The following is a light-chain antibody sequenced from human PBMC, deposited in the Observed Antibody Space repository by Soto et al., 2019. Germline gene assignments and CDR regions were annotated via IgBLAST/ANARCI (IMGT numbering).Light chain of an antibody. Sequence: YVLTAPASVTGSLGQSITISCTGTSSDVGSYNLVSWYQQHPGKAPKLMIYEGSKRPSGVSNRFSGSKSGNTASLTISGLQAEDEADYYCCSYAGSSTYVFGTGTKVTVL. V-gene: IGLV2-23*01. J-gene: IGLJ1*01. CDR2: EGS. CDR1: SSDVGSYNL. CDR3: CSYAGSSTYV.